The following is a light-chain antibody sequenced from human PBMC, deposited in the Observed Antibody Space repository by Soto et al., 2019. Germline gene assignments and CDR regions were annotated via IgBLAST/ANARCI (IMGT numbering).Light chain of an antibody. J-gene: IGLJ2*01. CDR2: END. Sequence: QSVLTQPPSVSAAPGQKVTISCSGSTSDLGSNYVSWYQQLPGTAPKLLIYENDKRPAEIPDRFSGSKSGTSATLGITGLQTGDEADYYCGSWDSSLSVGVFGGGTKLTVL. CDR3: GSWDSSLSVGV. V-gene: IGLV1-51*01. CDR1: TSDLGSNY.